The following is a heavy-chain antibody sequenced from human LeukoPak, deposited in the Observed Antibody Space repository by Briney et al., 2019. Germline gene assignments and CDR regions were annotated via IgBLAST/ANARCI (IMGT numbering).Heavy chain of an antibody. V-gene: IGHV3-9*03. D-gene: IGHD5-12*01. CDR3: AKGFSDYHDLIDY. Sequence: PGRSLRLSCAASGFTFDDYAMHWVRQAPGKGLEWVSGISWNSGSIGYADSVKGRFTISRDNAKNSLYLQMNSLRAEDMALYYCAKGFSDYHDLIDYWGQGTLVTVSS. CDR1: GFTFDDYA. J-gene: IGHJ4*02. CDR2: ISWNSGSI.